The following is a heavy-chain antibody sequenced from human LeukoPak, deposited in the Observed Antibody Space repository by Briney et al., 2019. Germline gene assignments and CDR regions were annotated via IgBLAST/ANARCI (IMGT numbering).Heavy chain of an antibody. CDR2: INPNSGGT. CDR3: ARVTGIAVAGIDSTRFMHNDY. D-gene: IGHD6-19*01. CDR1: GYTFTGYY. J-gene: IGHJ4*02. V-gene: IGHV1-2*02. Sequence: VASVKVSCKASGYTFTGYYMHWVRQAPGQGLEWMGWINPNSGGTNYAQKFQGRVTMTRDTSISTAYMELSRLRSDDTAVYYCARVTGIAVAGIDSTRFMHNDYWGQGTLVTVSS.